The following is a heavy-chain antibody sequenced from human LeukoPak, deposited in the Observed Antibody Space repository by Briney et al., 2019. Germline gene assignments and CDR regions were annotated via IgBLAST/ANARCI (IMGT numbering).Heavy chain of an antibody. J-gene: IGHJ5*02. CDR3: AKGTTVIRGGWFDP. D-gene: IGHD4-17*01. V-gene: IGHV3-23*01. Sequence: GGSLRLSCAASGFTFSNYAMSWVRQAPGKGLEWASTISNSGGSTYCADSVKGRFTISRDNSKNTLYLQMNSLRAEDTAVYYCAKGTTVIRGGWFDPWGQGTLVTVSS. CDR1: GFTFSNYA. CDR2: ISNSGGST.